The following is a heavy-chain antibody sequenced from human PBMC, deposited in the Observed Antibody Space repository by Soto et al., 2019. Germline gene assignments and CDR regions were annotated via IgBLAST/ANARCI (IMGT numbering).Heavy chain of an antibody. D-gene: IGHD2-2*02. CDR3: ARLGSSTTTCYKCALDV. CDR1: GYSFTSYW. Sequence: PGESLKISCKGSGYSFTSYWIGWVRQMPGKRLEWMQIIYPGDSDTRCSPSLQGQVTISAYKSISTVYLQWSSLKASDTAMYYCARLGSSTTTCYKCALDVWGQGTTVTVSS. J-gene: IGHJ6*02. V-gene: IGHV5-51*01. CDR2: IYPGDSDT.